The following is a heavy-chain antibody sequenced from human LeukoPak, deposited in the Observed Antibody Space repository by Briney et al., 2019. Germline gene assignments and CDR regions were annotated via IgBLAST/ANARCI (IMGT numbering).Heavy chain of an antibody. V-gene: IGHV3-53*01. D-gene: IGHD4-17*01. Sequence: GGSLRLSCAASGFTVSSNYMSWVRQAPGKGLEWVSVIYSGGSTYYADSVKGRFTISRDNSKNTLYLQMNSLRAEDTAAYYCARAIGGRGDYGYDYWGQGTLVTVSS. J-gene: IGHJ4*02. CDR2: IYSGGST. CDR1: GFTVSSNY. CDR3: ARAIGGRGDYGYDY.